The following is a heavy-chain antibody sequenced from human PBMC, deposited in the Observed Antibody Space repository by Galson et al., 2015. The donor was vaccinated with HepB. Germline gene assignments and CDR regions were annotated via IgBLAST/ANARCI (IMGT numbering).Heavy chain of an antibody. Sequence: SLRLSCAASGFTFSSYAMHWVRQAPGKGLEWVAVISYDGSNKYYADSVKGRFTISRDNSKNTLYLQMNSLRAEDTAVYYCARDTSYSSSYEYFQHWGQGTLVTVSS. CDR3: ARDTSYSSSYEYFQH. D-gene: IGHD6-6*01. V-gene: IGHV3-30-3*01. CDR2: ISYDGSNK. CDR1: GFTFSSYA. J-gene: IGHJ1*01.